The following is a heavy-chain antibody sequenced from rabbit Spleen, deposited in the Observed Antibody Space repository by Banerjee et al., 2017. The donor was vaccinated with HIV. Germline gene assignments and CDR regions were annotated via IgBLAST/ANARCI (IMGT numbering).Heavy chain of an antibody. J-gene: IGHJ6*01. CDR1: GVSFSSNYY. V-gene: IGHV1S45*01. D-gene: IGHD8-1*01. Sequence: QEQLVASGGGLVQPEGSLTLTCTASGVSFSSNYYMCWVRQAPGKGLEWIACIDTGSSGFSYFASWAKGRVTSSKTSSTTVTLQMTSLTVAETATYFCARDTGSSFSSYGLDRWVPGTLVTVS. CDR2: IDTGSSGFS. CDR3: ARDTGSSFSSYGLDR.